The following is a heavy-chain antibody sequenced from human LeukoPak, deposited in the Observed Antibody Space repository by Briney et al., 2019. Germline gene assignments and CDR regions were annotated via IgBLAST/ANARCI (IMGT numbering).Heavy chain of an antibody. CDR1: GGTFSSYA. Sequence: SVKVSCKASGGTFSSYAISWVRQAPGQGLEWMGRIIPILGIANYAQKFQGRVTITADKPTSTAYMELSSLRSEDTAVYYCAREWTRYCPDYWGQGTLVTVSS. CDR3: AREWTRYCPDY. D-gene: IGHD2-15*01. CDR2: IIPILGIA. J-gene: IGHJ4*02. V-gene: IGHV1-69*04.